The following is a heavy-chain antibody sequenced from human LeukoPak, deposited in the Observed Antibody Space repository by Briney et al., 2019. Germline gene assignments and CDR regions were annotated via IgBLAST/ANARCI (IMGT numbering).Heavy chain of an antibody. CDR1: GFTFSSYG. D-gene: IGHD1-26*01. CDR2: MSGDGATT. J-gene: IGHJ4*02. V-gene: IGHV3-23*01. Sequence: GGSLRLSCAASGFTFSSYGMSWVRQAPGKGLEWVSAMSGDGATTYYADSVKGRFTISRDNSKNALYLQINSLGAEDTAVYYCAKDRLGAMLYFDYWGQGTLVTVSS. CDR3: AKDRLGAMLYFDY.